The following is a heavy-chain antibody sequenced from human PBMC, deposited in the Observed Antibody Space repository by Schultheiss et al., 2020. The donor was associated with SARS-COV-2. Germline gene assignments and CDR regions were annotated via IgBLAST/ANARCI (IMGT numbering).Heavy chain of an antibody. J-gene: IGHJ4*02. CDR1: GFTFSSYA. Sequence: GGSLRLSCAAYGFTFSSYAMSWVRQAPGKGLEWVSAISGSGASTYHADSVKGRFTISRDHSKNTLHLQMNSLRAEDTAVYYCAKGHDSSAYYHLQNFDYWGQGTLVTVSS. V-gene: IGHV3-23*01. CDR2: ISGSGAST. D-gene: IGHD3-22*01. CDR3: AKGHDSSAYYHLQNFDY.